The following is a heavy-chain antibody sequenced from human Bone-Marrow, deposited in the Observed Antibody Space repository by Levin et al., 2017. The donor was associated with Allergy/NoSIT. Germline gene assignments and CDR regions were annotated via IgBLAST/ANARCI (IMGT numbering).Heavy chain of an antibody. Sequence: GGSLRLSCAASGFTFSDYYISWIRQIPGKGLEWISYISGSGDTTYYADSVRGRFTISRDNANSSVYLHMDTLTAEDTALYYCARDADSGSYYLDWGQGTLVTVSS. CDR2: ISGSGDTT. CDR3: ARDADSGSYYLD. CDR1: GFTFSDYY. D-gene: IGHD1-26*01. V-gene: IGHV3-11*01. J-gene: IGHJ4*02.